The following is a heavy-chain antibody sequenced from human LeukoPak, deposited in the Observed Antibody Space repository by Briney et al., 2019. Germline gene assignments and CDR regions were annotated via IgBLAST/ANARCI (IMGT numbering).Heavy chain of an antibody. CDR1: GGTFSSYA. D-gene: IGHD6-19*01. Sequence: SVKVSCKASGGTFSSYAISWVRQAPGQGLEWMGGIIPIFGTANYAQKFQGRVTITADESTSTAYMELSSLRSEDTAVYYCARGYSSGWYDGGRFDYWGQGTLVTVSS. V-gene: IGHV1-69*13. J-gene: IGHJ4*02. CDR2: IIPIFGTA. CDR3: ARGYSSGWYDGGRFDY.